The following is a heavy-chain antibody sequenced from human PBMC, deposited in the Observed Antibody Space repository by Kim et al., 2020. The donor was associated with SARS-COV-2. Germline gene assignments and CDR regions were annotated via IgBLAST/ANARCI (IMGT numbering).Heavy chain of an antibody. V-gene: IGHV3-48*03. CDR1: GFTFSSCA. CDR3: ARGPNYSPFDY. CDR2: IIGSGTTI. Sequence: GASLRLSCAASGFTFSSCAIHWVRQAPGKGLEWVSYIIGSGTTIYYADSVRGRFTISRDNDKNSLYLQMNSLRAEDTAVYYCARGPNYSPFDYWGQGTLV. D-gene: IGHD4-4*01. J-gene: IGHJ4*02.